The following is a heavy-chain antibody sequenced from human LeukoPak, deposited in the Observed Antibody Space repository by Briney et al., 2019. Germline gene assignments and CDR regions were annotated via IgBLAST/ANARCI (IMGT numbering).Heavy chain of an antibody. D-gene: IGHD6-13*01. Sequence: SQTLSLTCAVSGGSISSGGYSWSWVRQPPGMGLEWIGSIYRSGRTYYNPSLKSRAILSVDTSKNHFSLKVNSVTATDTAVYYCFSSSWAFDFWGQGTLVTVSS. CDR3: FSSSWAFDF. CDR2: IYRSGRT. V-gene: IGHV4-30-2*03. J-gene: IGHJ4*02. CDR1: GGSISSGGYS.